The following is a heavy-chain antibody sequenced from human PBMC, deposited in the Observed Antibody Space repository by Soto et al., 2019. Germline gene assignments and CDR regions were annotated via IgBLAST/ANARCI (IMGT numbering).Heavy chain of an antibody. CDR3: ARDQNGRALFDF. V-gene: IGHV4-59*01. D-gene: IGHD1-26*01. Sequence: SEALSLTCTGSGGFIIRDYWSWILHPPWKELEWIGDIHYSGSANDNPSLISRVTISVDSSKNQFSLKLSSVTAADTAVYYFARDQNGRALFDFSGQGTLVIGS. CDR1: GGFIIRDY. J-gene: IGHJ4*02. CDR2: IHYSGSA.